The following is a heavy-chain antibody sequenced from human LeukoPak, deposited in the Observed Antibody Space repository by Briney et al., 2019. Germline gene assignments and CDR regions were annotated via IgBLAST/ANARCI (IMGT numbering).Heavy chain of an antibody. CDR1: GGTLSSYA. V-gene: IGHV1-46*01. Sequence: GASVKVSCKASGGTLSSYAISWVRQAPGQGLEWMGIINPSGGSTSYAQKFQGRVTMTRDTSTSTVYMELSSLRSEDTAVYHCARVYPRTEWELQPTGNWGFDPWGQGTLVTVSS. CDR3: ARVYPRTEWELQPTGNWGFDP. J-gene: IGHJ5*02. D-gene: IGHD1-26*01. CDR2: INPSGGST.